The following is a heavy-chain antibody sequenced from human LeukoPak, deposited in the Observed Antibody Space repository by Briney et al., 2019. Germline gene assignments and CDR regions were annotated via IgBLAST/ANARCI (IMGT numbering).Heavy chain of an antibody. CDR2: ISGSSSTI. CDR3: ARDQGGGVLDI. D-gene: IGHD3-16*01. V-gene: IGHV3-48*01. Sequence: PGGSLRLSCAASGFTFSNYYMNWVRQAPGKGLEWVSYISGSSSTIHYADSVKGRFTISRDNANNSLYLQMHSLRAEDTAVYYCARDQGGGVLDIWGQGTMVTVSS. J-gene: IGHJ3*02. CDR1: GFTFSNYY.